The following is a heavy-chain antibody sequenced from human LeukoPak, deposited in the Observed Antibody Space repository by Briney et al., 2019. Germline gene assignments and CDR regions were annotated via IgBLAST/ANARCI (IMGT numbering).Heavy chain of an antibody. D-gene: IGHD6-6*01. CDR2: INHSGST. V-gene: IGHV4-34*01. Sequence: SETLSLTCTVSGGSISSYYWSWLRQPPGKGLEWIGEINHSGSTNYNPSLKSRVTISVDTSKNQFSLKLSSVTAADTAVYYCARGNFEYSSSSIDYWGQGTLVTVSS. CDR1: GGSISSYY. J-gene: IGHJ4*02. CDR3: ARGNFEYSSSSIDY.